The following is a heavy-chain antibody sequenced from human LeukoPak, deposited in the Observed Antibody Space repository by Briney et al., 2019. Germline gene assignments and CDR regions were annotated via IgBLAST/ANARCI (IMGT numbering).Heavy chain of an antibody. J-gene: IGHJ4*02. CDR1: GGSISSGSYY. CDR3: ARISPGGYDFWSGYYTVDY. D-gene: IGHD3-3*01. CDR2: IYTSGST. V-gene: IGHV4-61*02. Sequence: SETLSHTCTVSGGSISSGSYYWSWIRQPAGKGLEWIGRIYTSGSTNYNPSLKSRVTISVDTSKNQFSLKLSSVTAADTAVYYCARISPGGYDFWSGYYTVDYWGQGTLVTVSS.